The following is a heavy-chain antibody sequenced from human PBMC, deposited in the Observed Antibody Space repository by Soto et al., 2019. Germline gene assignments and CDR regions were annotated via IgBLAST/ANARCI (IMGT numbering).Heavy chain of an antibody. CDR1: GGTFSSYA. CDR2: IIPIFGTA. Sequence: QVQLVQSGAEVKKPGSSVKVSCKASGGTFSSYAISWVRQAPGQGLEWMGGIIPIFGTANYAQKFQGRVTITADESTSTAYMELSSLRSEDTVVYYCARDARKYYYDSSGALYYFEYWGQGTLVTVSS. V-gene: IGHV1-69*01. CDR3: ARDARKYYYDSSGALYYFEY. J-gene: IGHJ4*02. D-gene: IGHD3-22*01.